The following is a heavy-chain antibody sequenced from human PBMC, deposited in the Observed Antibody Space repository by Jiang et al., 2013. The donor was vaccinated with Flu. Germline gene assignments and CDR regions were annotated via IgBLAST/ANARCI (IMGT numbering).Heavy chain of an antibody. D-gene: IGHD3-10*01. CDR1: GFTFSHFD. J-gene: IGHJ4*02. Sequence: GLVKPGGSLRLSCAASGFTFSHFDMNWVRQAPGKGLEWVSSISSSSSYIFYADSVKGRFTISRDNSKNSLYLQMDSLRAEDTAIYYCAGAFGSGPLGQWGQGTLVTVSS. CDR3: AGAFGSGPLGQ. CDR2: ISSSSSYI. V-gene: IGHV3-21*01.